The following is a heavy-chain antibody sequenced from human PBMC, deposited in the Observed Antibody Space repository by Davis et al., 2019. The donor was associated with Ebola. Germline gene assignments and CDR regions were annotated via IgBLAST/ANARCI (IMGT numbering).Heavy chain of an antibody. J-gene: IGHJ6*04. CDR3: ARERVSSGWYGYYYGMDV. D-gene: IGHD6-19*01. CDR2: IYNIGST. Sequence: MPSETLSLTCTVSGGSISNYYWTWIRQPPGKGLEWIGDIYNIGSTNYSPSLRSRVTISVDTSKNQFSLRLTSVTVADTAVYYCARERVSSGWYGYYYGMDVWGKGTTVTVSS. V-gene: IGHV4-59*01. CDR1: GGSISNYY.